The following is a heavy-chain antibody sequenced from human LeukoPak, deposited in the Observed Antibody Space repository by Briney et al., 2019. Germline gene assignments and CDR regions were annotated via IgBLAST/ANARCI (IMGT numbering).Heavy chain of an antibody. Sequence: GGSLRLSCAASGFTFSDFYMSWIRQAPGKGLEWVSYISSSGSTIYFADSVKGRFTISRDNAKNSLYLQMNSLRAEDTAVYYCARASKGYSYGYGYYYYYMDVWGKGTTVTISS. CDR1: GFTFSDFY. CDR2: ISSSGSTI. D-gene: IGHD5-18*01. J-gene: IGHJ6*03. V-gene: IGHV3-11*01. CDR3: ARASKGYSYGYGYYYYYMDV.